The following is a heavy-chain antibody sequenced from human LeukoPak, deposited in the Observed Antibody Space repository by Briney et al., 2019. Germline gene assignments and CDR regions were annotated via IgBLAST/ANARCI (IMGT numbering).Heavy chain of an antibody. Sequence: GGSLRLSCAASGFTFSSSAMSWVRQAPGKGLEWVSTISGSGSGSSTYYADSVKGRFTISRDNSKNTLYLLMNSLRAEDTAVYYCAKSGYNRFDYWGQGTLVTVSS. J-gene: IGHJ4*02. CDR1: GFTFSSSA. CDR2: ISGSGSGSST. D-gene: IGHD5-24*01. CDR3: AKSGYNRFDY. V-gene: IGHV3-23*01.